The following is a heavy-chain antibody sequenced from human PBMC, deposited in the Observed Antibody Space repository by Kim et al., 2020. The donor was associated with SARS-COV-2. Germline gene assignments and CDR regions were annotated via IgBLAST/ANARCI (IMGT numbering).Heavy chain of an antibody. D-gene: IGHD4-17*01. V-gene: IGHV3-48*03. Sequence: GGSLRLSCAASGFTFSSYEMNWVRQAPGKGLEWVSYISSSGSTIYYADSVKGRFTISRDNAKNSLYLQMNSLRAEDTAVYYCARGPPYGDWFDYWGQGTLVTVSS. CDR2: ISSSGSTI. CDR3: ARGPPYGDWFDY. J-gene: IGHJ4*02. CDR1: GFTFSSYE.